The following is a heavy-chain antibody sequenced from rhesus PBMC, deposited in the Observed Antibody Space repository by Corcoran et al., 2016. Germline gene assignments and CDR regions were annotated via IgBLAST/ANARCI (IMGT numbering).Heavy chain of an antibody. CDR2: IKIGGGST. Sequence: EVHLVESGGGLAKPGGSLRLSCAASGFSFSDYYMSWVRQPPGKGLEWISGIKIGGGSTYYADSVKGRFTISRENAKNTLYLQMNSLIPEDTALYYCATTISTSGSEYWGQGVLVTVSS. J-gene: IGHJ4*01. CDR3: ATTISTSGSEY. V-gene: IGHV3-178*01. D-gene: IGHD4-11*01. CDR1: GFSFSDYY.